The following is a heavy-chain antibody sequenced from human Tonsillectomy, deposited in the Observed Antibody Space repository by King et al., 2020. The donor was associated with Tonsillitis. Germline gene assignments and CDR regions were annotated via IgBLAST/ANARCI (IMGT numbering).Heavy chain of an antibody. V-gene: IGHV3-53*04. CDR2: IYSGDST. CDR1: GFTVSSNH. CDR3: ARDGYYDRSGYYEGFLDV. J-gene: IGHJ6*03. Sequence: VQLVESGGGLVQPGGSLRLSCAASGFTVSSNHMSWVRQAPGKGLEWVSVIYSGDSTYYADSVRGRFTISRHNSKNTLYLQMNSLRAEDTAVYYCARDGYYDRSGYYEGFLDVWGKGTTFTVSS. D-gene: IGHD3-22*01.